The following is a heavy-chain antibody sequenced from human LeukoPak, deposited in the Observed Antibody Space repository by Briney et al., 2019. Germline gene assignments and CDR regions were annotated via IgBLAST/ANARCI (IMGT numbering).Heavy chain of an antibody. D-gene: IGHD2-21*02. Sequence: GGSLRLSCAAYGFTFSSYAMTWLRQAPGKGLEWVSAISGSGGTTYYADSVKGRFIISRGNSEKTLYLHMNSLRVEDTAIYYCAKWFSDFYGQSKNYYFDYWGQGTLVTVSS. J-gene: IGHJ4*02. CDR2: ISGSGGTT. CDR3: AKWFSDFYGQSKNYYFDY. V-gene: IGHV3-23*01. CDR1: GFTFSSYA.